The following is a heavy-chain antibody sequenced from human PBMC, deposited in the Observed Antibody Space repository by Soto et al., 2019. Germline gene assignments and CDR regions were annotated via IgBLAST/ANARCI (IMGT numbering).Heavy chain of an antibody. Sequence: GGSLRLSCAASGFTFSNAWMSWVRQAPGKGLEWVGRIKSKTDGGTTDYAAPVKGRFTISRDDSKNTLYLQMNSLKTEDTAVYYCTTSFGVVIRPMDVWGQGTTVTVSS. D-gene: IGHD3-3*01. CDR2: IKSKTDGGTT. J-gene: IGHJ6*02. V-gene: IGHV3-15*01. CDR1: GFTFSNAW. CDR3: TTSFGVVIRPMDV.